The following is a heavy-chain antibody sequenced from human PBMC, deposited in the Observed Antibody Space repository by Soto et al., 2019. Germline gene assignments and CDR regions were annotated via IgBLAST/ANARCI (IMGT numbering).Heavy chain of an antibody. CDR1: GFTFSSYS. V-gene: IGHV3-48*02. CDR3: ARGCSNWAYYFDF. Sequence: EVHLVESGGGLVQPGGSLRLSCAASGFTFSSYSLNWVRQAPGKGLEWVSYITSSGTTVYYADSVRGRFTISRDNAKNSLYPQMNSLRDDDTAVYYCARGCSNWAYYFDFRGQGTLVTVSS. D-gene: IGHD6-13*01. J-gene: IGHJ4*02. CDR2: ITSSGTTV.